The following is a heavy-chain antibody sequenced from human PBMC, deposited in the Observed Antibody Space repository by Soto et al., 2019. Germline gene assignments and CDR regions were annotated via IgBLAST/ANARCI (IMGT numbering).Heavy chain of an antibody. D-gene: IGHD6-13*01. CDR1: GFTFSNAW. Sequence: GGSLRLSCAASGFTFSNAWMSWVRQAPGKGLEWVGRIKSKTDGGTTDYAAPVKGRFTISRDDSKNTLYLQMNSLQTEDTAVYYCTTPYPSYSSSWYYFDYWGQGTLVTVSS. J-gene: IGHJ4*02. CDR3: TTPYPSYSSSWYYFDY. CDR2: IKSKTDGGTT. V-gene: IGHV3-15*01.